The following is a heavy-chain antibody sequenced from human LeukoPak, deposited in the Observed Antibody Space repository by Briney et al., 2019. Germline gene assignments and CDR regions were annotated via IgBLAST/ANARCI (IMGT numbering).Heavy chain of an antibody. CDR3: AREGSGSYYGQQKYFDY. CDR1: GGSISSSSYY. CDR2: IYYSGST. J-gene: IGHJ4*02. V-gene: IGHV4-61*01. Sequence: SETLSLTCTVSGGSISSSSYYWGWIRQPPGKGLEWIGYIYYSGSTNCNPSLKSRVTISVDTSKNQFSPILSSVTAADTAVYYCAREGSGSYYGQQKYFDYWGQGTLVTVSS. D-gene: IGHD3-10*01.